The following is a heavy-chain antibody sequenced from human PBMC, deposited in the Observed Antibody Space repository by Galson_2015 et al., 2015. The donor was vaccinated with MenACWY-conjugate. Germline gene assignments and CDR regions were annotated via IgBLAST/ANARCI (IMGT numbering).Heavy chain of an antibody. CDR2: IDPSDSYT. D-gene: IGHD2-21*02. V-gene: IGHV5-10-1*01. J-gene: IGHJ6*02. Sequence: WVRQMPWNGLACGGRIDPSDSYTNYSPSFQGHVTISADKSISTAYLQWRSLKASDTAMYYCASLVKVETPYSYYGMDFWGQGTTVTVSS. CDR3: ASLVKVETPYSYYGMDF.